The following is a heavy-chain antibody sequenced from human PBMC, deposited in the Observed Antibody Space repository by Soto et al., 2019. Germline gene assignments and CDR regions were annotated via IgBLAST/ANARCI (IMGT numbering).Heavy chain of an antibody. D-gene: IGHD3-10*01. V-gene: IGHV4-34*01. CDR2: INHSGST. Sequence: SETLSLTCAVYGGSFSGYYWSWIRQPPGKGLEWIGEINHSGSTNYNPSLKSRVTISVDTSKNQFSLKLSSVTAADTAVYYCARTLTEFYYFDYWGQGTLVTVSS. J-gene: IGHJ4*02. CDR3: ARTLTEFYYFDY. CDR1: GGSFSGYY.